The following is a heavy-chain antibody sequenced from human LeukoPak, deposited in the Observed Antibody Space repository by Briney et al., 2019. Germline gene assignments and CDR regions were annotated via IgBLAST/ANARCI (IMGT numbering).Heavy chain of an antibody. V-gene: IGHV3-53*01. J-gene: IGHJ4*02. CDR3: ASLKGLFDYFDY. D-gene: IGHD3-22*01. CDR1: GFIVTNNY. CDR2: LYNAGST. Sequence: GWSLRLSRVLSGFIVTNNYISSVRQAASKEVELVSVLYNAGSTYYADSVKGRFAISRDKSKNTLYLQMYSLRAEDTAVYYCASLKGLFDYFDYWGQGILVTVYS.